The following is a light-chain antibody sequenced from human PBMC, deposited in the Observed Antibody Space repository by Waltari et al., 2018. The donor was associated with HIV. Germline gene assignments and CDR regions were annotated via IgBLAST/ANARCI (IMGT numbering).Light chain of an antibody. CDR1: SSDVGGYNY. Sequence: QSALTQPPSASGSPGQSVTLPCTGTSSDVGGYNYVSWYQQHPGKAPKLMIYEVTKRPSGVPDRFSGSKSGNTASLTVSGLQAEDEADYYCSSYAGSSNLRVFGGGTKLTVL. V-gene: IGLV2-8*01. CDR2: EVT. CDR3: SSYAGSSNLRV. J-gene: IGLJ2*01.